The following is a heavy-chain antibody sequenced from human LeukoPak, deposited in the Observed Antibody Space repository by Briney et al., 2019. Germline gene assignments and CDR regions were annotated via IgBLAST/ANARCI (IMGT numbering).Heavy chain of an antibody. CDR1: GYTFNSYW. V-gene: IGHV5-51*01. CDR2: IYPGDSDT. J-gene: IGHJ3*02. Sequence: GESLKISCKGSGYTFNSYWIGWVRQMPGKGLEWMGIIYPGDSDTRYSPSFQGQVTISADKSISTAYLQWSSLKASDTAMYYCARRAEQQPVRGAFDIWGQGTMVTVSS. CDR3: ARRAEQQPVRGAFDI. D-gene: IGHD6-13*01.